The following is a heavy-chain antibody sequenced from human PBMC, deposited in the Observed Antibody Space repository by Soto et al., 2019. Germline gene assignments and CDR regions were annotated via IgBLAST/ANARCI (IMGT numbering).Heavy chain of an antibody. CDR2: ISAYNGNT. Sequence: GASVKVSCKASGYTFTSYGISWVRQAPGRGLEWMGWISAYNGNTNYAQKLQGRVTMTTDTSTSTAYMELRSLRSDDTAVYYCAREVFGVVTTPYYYYYGMDVWGQGTTVTVSS. V-gene: IGHV1-18*01. CDR3: AREVFGVVTTPYYYYYGMDV. CDR1: GYTFTSYG. D-gene: IGHD3-3*01. J-gene: IGHJ6*02.